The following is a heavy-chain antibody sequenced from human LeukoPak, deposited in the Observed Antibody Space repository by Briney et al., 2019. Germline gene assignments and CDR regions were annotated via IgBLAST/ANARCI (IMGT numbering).Heavy chain of an antibody. CDR2: IYSGGST. V-gene: IGHV3-53*01. CDR3: ARVIVTGYYDAFDI. J-gene: IGHJ3*02. D-gene: IGHD3-9*01. CDR1: GFTVSSNH. Sequence: GGSLRLSCAASGFTVSSNHMSWVRQAPGKGLEWVVVIYSGGSTYYADSVKGRFTISRDNSKNTLYLQMNSLRAEDTAVYYCARVIVTGYYDAFDIWGQGTMVTVSS.